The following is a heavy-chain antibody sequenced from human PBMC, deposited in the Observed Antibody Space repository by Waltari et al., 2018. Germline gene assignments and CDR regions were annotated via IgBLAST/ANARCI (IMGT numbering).Heavy chain of an antibody. CDR2: LDPEDCET. Sequence: QVQLVQSGAEVKKPGASVKVSCKVSGYTLTELSMHWVRQAPGKGLEWMGGLDPEDCETIYAQKFQGRVPTNEDTSTDTAYMELSSLRSEDTAVDYCATARSYDFWSGNALGYWGQGTLVTVSS. CDR3: ATARSYDFWSGNALGY. V-gene: IGHV1-24*01. J-gene: IGHJ4*02. D-gene: IGHD3-3*01. CDR1: GYTLTELS.